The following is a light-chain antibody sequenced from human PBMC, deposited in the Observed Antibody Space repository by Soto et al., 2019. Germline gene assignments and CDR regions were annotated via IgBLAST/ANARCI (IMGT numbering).Light chain of an antibody. J-gene: IGKJ4*01. CDR2: ETS. Sequence: EIVVTQFPATLSVSPGERATLSCRTSQSVSTHLAWFQQRPGQAPRLLIYETSTRATGVPARFTGSGSETEFTLTISSLQSEDCAIYYCQQYHTWPITFGGGTKVEIK. V-gene: IGKV3-15*01. CDR1: QSVSTH. CDR3: QQYHTWPIT.